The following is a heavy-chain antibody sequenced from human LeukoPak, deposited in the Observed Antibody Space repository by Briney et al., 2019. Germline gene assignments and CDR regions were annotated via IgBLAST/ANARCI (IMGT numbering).Heavy chain of an antibody. D-gene: IGHD3-10*01. Sequence: AGGALRLSCAASGFTVISNYMSWVRQAPGKGLEGGSVIYSGGSTSYADSAKGRFAISRDNSKNTLYRQMNSLRAEDTAVYYCASPLSITMVRGVKGYYGMDVWGKGTTVTVSS. J-gene: IGHJ6*04. CDR2: IYSGGST. CDR3: ASPLSITMVRGVKGYYGMDV. V-gene: IGHV3-53*01. CDR1: GFTVISNY.